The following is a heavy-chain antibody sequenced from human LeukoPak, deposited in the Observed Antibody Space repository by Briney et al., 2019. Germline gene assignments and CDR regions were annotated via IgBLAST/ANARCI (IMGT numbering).Heavy chain of an antibody. J-gene: IGHJ6*03. CDR3: ARGESYSSSWYRYYYYMDV. D-gene: IGHD6-13*01. CDR1: GYTFTSYY. V-gene: IGHV1-8*03. Sequence: GASVKVSCKASGYTFTSYYMHWVRQAPGQGLEWMGWMNPNSGNTGYAQKFQGRVTITRNTSISTAYMELSSLRSEDTAVYYCARGESYSSSWYRYYYYMDVWGKGTTVTVSS. CDR2: MNPNSGNT.